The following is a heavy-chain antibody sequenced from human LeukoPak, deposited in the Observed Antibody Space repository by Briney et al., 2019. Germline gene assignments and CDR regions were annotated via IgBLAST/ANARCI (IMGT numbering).Heavy chain of an antibody. V-gene: IGHV3-48*03. CDR1: GFTFSSYE. CDR2: ISSSGSTI. D-gene: IGHD3-10*01. Sequence: GGSLRLSCAASGFTFSSYEMNWVRQAPGKGLEWVSYISSSGSTIYYADSVKGRFTISRDNSKNTLFLQMDSLRVEDTAVYYCAKDSRNDYYGHSIDYWGQGTLVTVSS. CDR3: AKDSRNDYYGHSIDY. J-gene: IGHJ4*02.